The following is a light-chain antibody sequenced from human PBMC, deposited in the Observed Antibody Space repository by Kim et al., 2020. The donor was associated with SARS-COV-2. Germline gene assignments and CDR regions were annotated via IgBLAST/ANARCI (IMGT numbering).Light chain of an antibody. CDR1: SSNVGNQG. V-gene: IGLV10-54*04. J-gene: IGLJ3*02. CDR3: SAWDSSLSTWV. Sequence: QAGLTQPPSVSKGLRQTATLTCTGNSSNVGNQGAAWLQQHQGHPPKLLSYRNKNRPSGISERFSASRSGNTASLTITGLQPEDEADYYCSAWDSSLSTWVFGGGTQLTVL. CDR2: RNK.